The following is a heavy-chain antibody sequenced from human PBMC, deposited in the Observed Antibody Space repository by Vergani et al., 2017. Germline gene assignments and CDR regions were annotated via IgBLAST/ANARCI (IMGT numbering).Heavy chain of an antibody. J-gene: IGHJ4*02. D-gene: IGHD3-16*01. CDR2: ITTSGAST. CDR1: GFTFSSYA. V-gene: IGHV3-23*01. Sequence: EVQLLESGGGLVQPGGSLRLSCAASGFTFSSYAMSWVRQAPGKGLEWVSTITTSGASTYYADSVKGRFTISRDNAKNSLYLQMNSLRAEDTAVYYCARIWGLVDYWGQGTLVTVSS. CDR3: ARIWGLVDY.